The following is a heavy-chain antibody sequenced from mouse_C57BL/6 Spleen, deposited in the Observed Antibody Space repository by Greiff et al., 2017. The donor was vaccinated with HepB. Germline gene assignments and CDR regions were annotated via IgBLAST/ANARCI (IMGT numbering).Heavy chain of an antibody. CDR2: IDPNSGGT. CDR3: ARPYYYGSSYHYFDY. CDR1: GYTFTSYW. Sequence: QQSCKASGYTFTSYWMHWVKQRPGRGLEWIGRIDPNSGGTKYNEKFKSKATLTVDKPSSTAYMQLSSLTSEDSAVYYCARPYYYGSSYHYFDYWGQGTTLTVSS. D-gene: IGHD1-1*01. V-gene: IGHV1-72*01. J-gene: IGHJ2*01.